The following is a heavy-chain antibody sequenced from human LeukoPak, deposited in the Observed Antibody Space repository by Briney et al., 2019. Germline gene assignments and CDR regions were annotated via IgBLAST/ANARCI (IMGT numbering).Heavy chain of an antibody. V-gene: IGHV3-21*01. Sequence: GGPLRLSCAASGFTFSSYSMNWVRQAPGKGLEWVSSISSSSNYIYYADSVRGRFTISRDNAKNSLYLQMNSLRAEDTAVFYCARDTYNWNDGSYYMDVWGKGTTVTISS. CDR1: GFTFSSYS. CDR3: ARDTYNWNDGSYYMDV. J-gene: IGHJ6*03. CDR2: ISSSSNYI. D-gene: IGHD1-1*01.